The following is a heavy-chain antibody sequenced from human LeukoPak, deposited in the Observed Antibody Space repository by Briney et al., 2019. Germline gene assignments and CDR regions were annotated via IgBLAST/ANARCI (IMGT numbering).Heavy chain of an antibody. V-gene: IGHV4-34*01. D-gene: IGHD2-15*01. CDR1: GGSFSGYY. Sequence: PSETLSLTCAVYGGSFSGYYWSWIRQPPGKGLEWIGEINHSGSTNYNPSLKSRVTISVDTSKNQFSLKLSSVTAADTAVYYCAGPKYCSGGSCYSLWFDPWGQGTLVTVSS. CDR2: INHSGST. J-gene: IGHJ5*02. CDR3: AGPKYCSGGSCYSLWFDP.